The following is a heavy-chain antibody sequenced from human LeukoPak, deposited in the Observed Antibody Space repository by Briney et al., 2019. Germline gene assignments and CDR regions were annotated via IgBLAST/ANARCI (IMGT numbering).Heavy chain of an antibody. CDR2: INPNSGGT. CDR3: AKDGGRGYTYGLYYFDY. J-gene: IGHJ4*02. Sequence: GASVKVSCKASGYTFTGYYMHWVRQAPGQGLEWMGWINPNSGGTNYAQKFQGRVTMTRDTSISTAYMELSRLRSDDTAVYYCAKDGGRGYTYGLYYFDYWGQGTLVTVSS. D-gene: IGHD5-18*01. CDR1: GYTFTGYY. V-gene: IGHV1-2*02.